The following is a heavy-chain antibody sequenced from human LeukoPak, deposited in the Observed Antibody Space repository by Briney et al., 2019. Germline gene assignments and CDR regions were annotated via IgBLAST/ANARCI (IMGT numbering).Heavy chain of an antibody. V-gene: IGHV4-59*01. CDR3: ARAGSGYSFDY. CDR2: IYYSGST. Sequence: PSETLSLTCTVSGGSISSYYWSWIRQPPGKGLEWIGYIYYSGSTNYNPSLKSRVTISVDTSKNQFSLNLSSVTAADTAVYYCARAGSGYSFDYWGQGTLVTVSS. CDR1: GGSISSYY. D-gene: IGHD3-22*01. J-gene: IGHJ4*02.